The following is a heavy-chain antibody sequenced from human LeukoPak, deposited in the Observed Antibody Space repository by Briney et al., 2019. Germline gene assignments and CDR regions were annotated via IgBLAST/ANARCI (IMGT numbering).Heavy chain of an antibody. CDR2: INHSGST. CDR1: GGSLSGYY. D-gene: IGHD3-3*01. Sequence: SETLSLTCAVYGGSLSGYYWSWIRQPPGKGLEWIGEINHSGSTNYNPSLKSRVTISVDTSKNQFSLKLSSVTAADTAVYYCARITIFGGNDAFDIWGQGTMVTVSS. J-gene: IGHJ3*02. CDR3: ARITIFGGNDAFDI. V-gene: IGHV4-34*01.